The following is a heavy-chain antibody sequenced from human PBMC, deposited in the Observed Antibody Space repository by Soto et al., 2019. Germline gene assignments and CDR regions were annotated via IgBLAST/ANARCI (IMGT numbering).Heavy chain of an antibody. CDR3: ARDRGGIQLWLPWFDP. CDR1: GYTFTSYG. CDR2: ISAYNGNT. Sequence: AASVKVSCKASGYTFTSYGISWVRQAPGQGLERMGWISAYNGNTNYAQKLQGRVTMTTDTSTSTAYMELRSLRSDDTAVYYCARDRGGIQLWLPWFDPWGQGTLVTVSS. D-gene: IGHD5-18*01. V-gene: IGHV1-18*01. J-gene: IGHJ5*02.